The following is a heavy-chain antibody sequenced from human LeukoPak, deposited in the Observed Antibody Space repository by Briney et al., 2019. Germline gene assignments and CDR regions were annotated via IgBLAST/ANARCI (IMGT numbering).Heavy chain of an antibody. V-gene: IGHV4-34*01. D-gene: IGHD2/OR15-2a*01. J-gene: IGHJ5*02. Sequence: PSETLSLTCAVYGGSFSGYYWSWIRQPPGKGLEWIGEINHSGSTNYNPSLKSRVTISVDTSKNQFSLKLSSVTAADTAVYYCARGSNDYLTYNWFDPWGRGTLVTVSS. CDR2: INHSGST. CDR3: ARGSNDYLTYNWFDP. CDR1: GGSFSGYY.